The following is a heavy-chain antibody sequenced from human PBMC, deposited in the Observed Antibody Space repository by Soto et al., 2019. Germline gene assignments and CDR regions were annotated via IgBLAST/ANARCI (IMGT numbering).Heavy chain of an antibody. D-gene: IGHD6-6*01. J-gene: IGHJ6*03. CDR3: AKVALGRGSNSHQHYYYYYMDV. CDR1: GFTFSSYG. Sequence: QVQLVESGGGVVQPGRSLRLSCAASGFTFSSYGMHWVRQAPGKGLEWVAVISYVGSNKYYADSVKGRFTISRDNSKNTLYLQMNSLRAEDTAVYYCAKVALGRGSNSHQHYYYYYMDVWGKGTTVTVSS. CDR2: ISYVGSNK. V-gene: IGHV3-30*18.